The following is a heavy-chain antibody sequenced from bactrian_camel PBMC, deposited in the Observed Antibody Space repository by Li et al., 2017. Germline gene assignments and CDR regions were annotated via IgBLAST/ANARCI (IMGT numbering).Heavy chain of an antibody. CDR2: IDSDGKVS. D-gene: IGHD7*01. Sequence: HVQLVESGGGAVETGGSLRLSCEWSGSSYCLGWFRQGPGGEREGVAGIDSDGKVSYADSVKGRFTISKGNAKKTLYLQMNGLKPADTGMYYCAADLVWNRLPCVWRLKDYRGQGTQVTVSS. J-gene: IGHJ4*01. CDR1: GSSYC. V-gene: IGHV3S6*01. CDR3: AADLVWNRLPCVWRLKDY.